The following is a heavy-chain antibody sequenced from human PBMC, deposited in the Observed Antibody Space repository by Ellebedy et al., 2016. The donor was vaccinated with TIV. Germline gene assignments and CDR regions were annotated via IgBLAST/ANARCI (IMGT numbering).Heavy chain of an antibody. CDR1: GGSFSGYY. D-gene: IGHD2-15*01. Sequence: GSLRLSXAVYGGSFSGYYWSWIRQPPGKGLEWIGEINHSGSTNYNPSLKSRVTISVDTSKNQFSLKLSSVTAADTAVYYCARAVVAATPGRYFDLWGRGTLVTVSS. CDR3: ARAVVAATPGRYFDL. V-gene: IGHV4-34*01. J-gene: IGHJ2*01. CDR2: INHSGST.